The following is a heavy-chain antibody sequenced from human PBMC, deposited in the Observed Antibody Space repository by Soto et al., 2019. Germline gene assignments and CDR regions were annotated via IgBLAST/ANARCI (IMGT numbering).Heavy chain of an antibody. CDR1: GYSFSSYW. J-gene: IGHJ3*02. V-gene: IGHV5-51*01. D-gene: IGHD3-22*01. CDR3: ARPQGFYYDSIGAFDI. Sequence: PGESLKISCKGSGYSFSSYWIGWVRQMPGKGLEWMGIIYPGDSDTTYSPSFQGQVTISADKSISTAYLQWSSLKASETAMYYCARPQGFYYDSIGAFDIWGQGTMVTVS. CDR2: IYPGDSDT.